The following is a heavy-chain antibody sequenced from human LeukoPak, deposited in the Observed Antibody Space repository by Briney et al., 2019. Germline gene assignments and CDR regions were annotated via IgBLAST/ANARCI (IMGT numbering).Heavy chain of an antibody. J-gene: IGHJ3*02. Sequence: ASVKVTCEVYGCTLSELSMHWVRQAPGKGLEWMGGFNPEDGETIYAQKFQGRVTMTEHTSTDTAYMELSRLRSEETAVYYCATVGYYDSSGSDLISHAFDIWGQGTMVTVSS. CDR1: GCTLSELS. CDR2: FNPEDGET. CDR3: ATVGYYDSSGSDLISHAFDI. V-gene: IGHV1-24*01. D-gene: IGHD3-22*01.